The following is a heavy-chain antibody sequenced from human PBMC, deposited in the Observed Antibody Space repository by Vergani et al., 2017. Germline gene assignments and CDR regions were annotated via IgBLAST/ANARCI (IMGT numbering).Heavy chain of an antibody. D-gene: IGHD5-12*01. J-gene: IGHJ4*02. CDR2: VSGSIATP. Sequence: EVQLLDSGGGLLQPGGSLRLSCEASGFSFPGYAMSWVRQAPGKGLEWVSSVSGSIATPYYADSVKGRFIISRDNSKNTLHLQMNSLRADDTAVYYCTKGSRGYTGYFFDYWGQGTLATVSS. CDR3: TKGSRGYTGYFFDY. V-gene: IGHV3-23*01. CDR1: GFSFPGYA.